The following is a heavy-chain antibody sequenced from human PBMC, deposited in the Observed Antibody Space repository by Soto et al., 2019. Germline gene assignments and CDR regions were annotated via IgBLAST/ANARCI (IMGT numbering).Heavy chain of an antibody. CDR1: GGSVSSGSYY. V-gene: IGHV4-61*01. CDR3: ARATMVVTAITIDP. D-gene: IGHD2-21*02. CDR2: IYYSGST. J-gene: IGHJ5*02. Sequence: PSETLSLTCTVSGGSVSSGSYYWSWIRQPPGKGLEWIGYIYYSGSTNYNPSIKSRVNISVDTSKNQFSLKLSSVTAADTAVYYCARATMVVTAITIDPWGQGTLVTVSS.